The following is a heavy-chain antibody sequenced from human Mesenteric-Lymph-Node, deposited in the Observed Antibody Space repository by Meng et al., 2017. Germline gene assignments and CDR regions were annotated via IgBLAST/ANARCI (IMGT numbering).Heavy chain of an antibody. CDR2: IYPGDSNL. CDR3: ARLGCSGGSCYDFAY. V-gene: IGHV5-51*01. D-gene: IGHD2-15*01. Sequence: GESLKISCQGFGYNFDNYWIAWVRQKPGKGLEWMGIIYPGDSNLKYSPSFQGQVTISADKSISTAYLQWSSLKASDTAMYYCARLGCSGGSCYDFAYWGQGTRVTVSS. J-gene: IGHJ4*02. CDR1: GYNFDNYW.